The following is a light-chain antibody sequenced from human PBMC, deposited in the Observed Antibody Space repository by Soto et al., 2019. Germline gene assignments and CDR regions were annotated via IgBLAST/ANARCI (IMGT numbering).Light chain of an antibody. Sequence: DIQMTQSPSSLSASVGDRVTIACRASQTIASYLNWYQWKPGKAPELLIYAASTLQSGVPSRFSGSGSGTDFTLTISSLQPEDFATYYCQQSYSIPWTFGQGTKVEVK. CDR3: QQSYSIPWT. CDR2: AAS. V-gene: IGKV1-39*01. J-gene: IGKJ1*01. CDR1: QTIASY.